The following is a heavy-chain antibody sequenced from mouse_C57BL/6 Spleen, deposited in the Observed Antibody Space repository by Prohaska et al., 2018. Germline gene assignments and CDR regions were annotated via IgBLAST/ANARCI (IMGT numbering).Heavy chain of an antibody. V-gene: IGHV1-69*01. CDR2: IDPSDSYT. CDR1: GYTFTSYW. CDR3: ASFDYGRVAY. Sequence: QQPGAELVMPGASVKLSCKASGYTFTSYWLHWVKQRPGQGLEWIGEIDPSDSYTNYNQKFKGKATLPVDKSSSTAYMQLRSLTAEDSAVYYCASFDYGRVAYWGQGTLVTVSA. D-gene: IGHD2-4*01. J-gene: IGHJ3*01.